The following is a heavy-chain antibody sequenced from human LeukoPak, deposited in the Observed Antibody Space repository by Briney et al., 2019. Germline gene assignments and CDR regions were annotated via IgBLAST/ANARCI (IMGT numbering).Heavy chain of an antibody. CDR1: GGSISNYY. CDR3: ARHRPRTEIGYAFDI. Sequence: SETLSLTCTVPGGSISNYYWSWIRQPPGKGLEWLGYVFSTGTTNYNPSLQSRVTISVDTSNNQLSLRLTSVTAADTAVYYCARHRPRTEIGYAFDIWGQGTVVTVSS. J-gene: IGHJ3*02. D-gene: IGHD1/OR15-1a*01. CDR2: VFSTGTT. V-gene: IGHV4-59*08.